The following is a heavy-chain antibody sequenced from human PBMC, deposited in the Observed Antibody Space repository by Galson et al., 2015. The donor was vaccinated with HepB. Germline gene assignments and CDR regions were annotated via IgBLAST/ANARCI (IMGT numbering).Heavy chain of an antibody. Sequence: SLRLSCAASGFTFSSYGMHWVRQAPGKGLEWVAVISYDGSNKYYAVSVKGRFTISRDNSKNTLYLQMNSLRAEDTAVYYCAALSDSSSSKPHDYWGQGTLVTVSS. CDR1: GFTFSSYG. D-gene: IGHD6-6*01. CDR2: ISYDGSNK. J-gene: IGHJ4*02. V-gene: IGHV3-30*03. CDR3: AALSDSSSSKPHDY.